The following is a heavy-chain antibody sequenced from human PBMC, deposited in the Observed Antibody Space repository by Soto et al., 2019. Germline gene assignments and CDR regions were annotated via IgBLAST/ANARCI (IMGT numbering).Heavy chain of an antibody. CDR1: GFTFSNAW. Sequence: GGSLRLSCAASGFTFSNAWMSWVRQAPGKGLEWVGRIKSKTDGGTTDYAAPVKGRFTISRDDSKNTLYLQMNSLKTEGTAVYYCTTAPYYYDSSGYSSAFDIWGQGTMVTVSS. CDR2: IKSKTDGGTT. CDR3: TTAPYYYDSSGYSSAFDI. V-gene: IGHV3-15*01. J-gene: IGHJ3*02. D-gene: IGHD3-22*01.